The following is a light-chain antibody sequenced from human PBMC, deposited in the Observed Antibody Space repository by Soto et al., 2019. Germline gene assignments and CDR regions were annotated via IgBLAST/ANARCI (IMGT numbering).Light chain of an antibody. J-gene: IGLJ1*01. CDR1: SSDIGAGSE. CDR3: AAWDENLRGV. CDR2: SND. Sequence: QSVLTQPPSLSGAPGQRVTISCTGSSSDIGAGSEVHWYQQLPGTAPRVLIHSNDQRPSGVPDRFSGSKSGTSASLAISGLHSEDEADYYCAAWDENLRGVFGTGTKVT. V-gene: IGLV1-40*01.